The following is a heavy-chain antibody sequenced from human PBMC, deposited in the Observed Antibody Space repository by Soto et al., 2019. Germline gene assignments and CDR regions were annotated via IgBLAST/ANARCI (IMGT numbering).Heavy chain of an antibody. D-gene: IGHD3-3*01. V-gene: IGHV4-4*02. J-gene: IGHJ6*02. CDR3: ARDYARGDFWSGYPQIYYYGMDV. CDR2: IYHSGST. CDR1: GGSISSSNW. Sequence: SETLSLTCAVSGGSISSSNWWSCVRQPPGKGLEWIGEIYHSGSTNYNPSLKSRVTISVDKSKNQFSLKLSSVTAADTAVYYCARDYARGDFWSGYPQIYYYGMDVWGQGTTVTVSS.